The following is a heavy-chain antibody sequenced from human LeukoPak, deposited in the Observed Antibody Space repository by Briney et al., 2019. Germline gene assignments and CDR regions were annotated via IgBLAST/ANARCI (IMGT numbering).Heavy chain of an antibody. V-gene: IGHV1-18*01. CDR3: ARLRATSEDY. D-gene: IGHD1-26*01. J-gene: IGHJ4*02. Sequence: GASVKVSCKASGYTFTCYGIRWVRQAPGQGLEWMGWISAYTGNTNYAQKLLGRVTMTTDTSTSTAYMELRSLRSDDTAVYYCARLRATSEDYWGQGTLVTVSS. CDR2: ISAYTGNT. CDR1: GYTFTCYG.